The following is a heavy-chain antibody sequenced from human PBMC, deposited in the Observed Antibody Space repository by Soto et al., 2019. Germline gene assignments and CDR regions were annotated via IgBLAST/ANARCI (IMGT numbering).Heavy chain of an antibody. CDR2: TYYRSKWYN. CDR3: ARVVGGSEHDY. CDR1: GDSVSSNSAA. Sequence: PSQTLSLTCVISGDSVSSNSAAWNLIRQSPSRGLEWLGRTYYRSKWYNDYAVSVKGRIIINPDTSKNQFSLQLNSVTPEDTAVYYCARVVGGSEHDYWGQGTLVTVSS. V-gene: IGHV6-1*01. J-gene: IGHJ4*02. D-gene: IGHD6-19*01.